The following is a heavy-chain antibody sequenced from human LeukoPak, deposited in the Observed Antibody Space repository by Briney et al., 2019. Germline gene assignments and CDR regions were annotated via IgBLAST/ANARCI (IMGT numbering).Heavy chain of an antibody. CDR1: GYTFTAYY. D-gene: IGHD6-19*01. V-gene: IGHV1-2*02. CDR3: ARQGSNSSGWYPVDD. CDR2: MNPNSGGT. Sequence: ASVKVSCKTSGYTFTAYYIHWLRQAPRQGLEWMGWMNPNSGGTKYAQTFQGRVTLTRDTSISTAYLELSSLTSDDTAVYFCARQGSNSSGWYPVDDWGQGTLVTVSS. J-gene: IGHJ4*02.